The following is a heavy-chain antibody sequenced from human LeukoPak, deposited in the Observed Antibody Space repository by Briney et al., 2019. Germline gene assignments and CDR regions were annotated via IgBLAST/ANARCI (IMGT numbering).Heavy chain of an antibody. Sequence: GGSLRLSCAASGFTFSRYGMHWVRQAPGKGLEWVTAISYDGSNKYYADSVRGRFTISRDNSKSTLSLQMNSLRAEDTAIYYCATYRQVLLSFESWGQGTLVTVSS. CDR1: GFTFSRYG. J-gene: IGHJ4*02. V-gene: IGHV3-30*04. CDR3: ATYRQVLLSFES. CDR2: ISYDGSNK. D-gene: IGHD2/OR15-2a*01.